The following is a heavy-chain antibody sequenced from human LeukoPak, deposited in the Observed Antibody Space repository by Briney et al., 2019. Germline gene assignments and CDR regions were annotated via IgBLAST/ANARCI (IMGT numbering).Heavy chain of an antibody. CDR2: IIPIFGTA. CDR1: GGTFSSYA. CDR3: ARDSSSSPDYYYYGMDV. J-gene: IGHJ6*02. Sequence: ASVKVSCKASGGTFSSYAISWVRQAPGQGLEWMGGIIPIFGTANYAQKFQGRVTITADESTSTAYMELSSLRSEDTAVYYCARDSSSSPDYYYYGMDVWGQETTVTVSS. D-gene: IGHD6-6*01. V-gene: IGHV1-69*13.